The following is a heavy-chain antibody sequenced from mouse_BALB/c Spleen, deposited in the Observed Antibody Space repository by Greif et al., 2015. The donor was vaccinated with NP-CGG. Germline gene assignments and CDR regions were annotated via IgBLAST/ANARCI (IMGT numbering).Heavy chain of an antibody. D-gene: IGHD2-4*01. CDR3: TRDDYDEGGFDY. CDR2: ISSGGSYT. Sequence: EVKVVESGGGLVKPGGSLKLSCAASGFTFSSYTMSWVRQTPEKRLEWVATISSGGSYTYYPDSVKGRFTISRDNAKNTLYLQMSSLKSEDTAMYYCTRDDYDEGGFDYWGQGTTLTVSS. V-gene: IGHV5-6-4*01. J-gene: IGHJ2*01. CDR1: GFTFSSYT.